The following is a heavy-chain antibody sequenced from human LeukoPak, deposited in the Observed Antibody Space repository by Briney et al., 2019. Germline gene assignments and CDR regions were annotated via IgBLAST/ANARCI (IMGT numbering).Heavy chain of an antibody. V-gene: IGHV1-46*01. CDR3: ARRYYDILTGYYILDY. CDR2: INPSGDNT. J-gene: IGHJ4*02. D-gene: IGHD3-9*01. Sequence: ASVKVSCKASGYTFTNNFMHWVRQAPGQGLEWMGIINPSGDNTWYAQKFQGRVTMTRDTSTSTVYTELSSLRSEDTAVYYCARRYYDILTGYYILDYWGQGTLVTVSS. CDR1: GYTFTNNF.